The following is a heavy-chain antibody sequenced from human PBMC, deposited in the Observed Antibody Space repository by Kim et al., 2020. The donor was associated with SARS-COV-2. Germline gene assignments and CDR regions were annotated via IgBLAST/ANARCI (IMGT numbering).Heavy chain of an antibody. D-gene: IGHD1-1*01. V-gene: IGHV7-4-1*02. CDR1: GYTFTNYA. J-gene: IGHJ4*02. Sequence: ASVKVSCKASGYTFTNYAMNWVRQAPGQGLEWMGWINTNTGNPAYAQGFTGRFVFSLDTSVSTAYLQISSLKAEDTAVYYCARFSPRGGTYRAERPPFDYWGQGTLVTVSS. CDR2: INTNTGNP. CDR3: ARFSPRGGTYRAERPPFDY.